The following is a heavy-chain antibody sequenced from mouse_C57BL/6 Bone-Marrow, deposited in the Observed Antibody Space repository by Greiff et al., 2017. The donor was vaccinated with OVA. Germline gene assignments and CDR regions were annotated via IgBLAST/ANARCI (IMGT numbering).Heavy chain of an antibody. CDR2: ISSGGSYT. J-gene: IGHJ3*01. Sequence: EVKLVESGGDLVKPGGSLKLSCAASGFTFSSYGMSWVRQTPDKRLEWVATISSGGSYTYYPDSVKGRFTISRDNAKNTLYLQMSSLKSEDTAMYYCARERPFAYWGQGTLVTVSA. CDR3: ARERPFAY. V-gene: IGHV5-6*01. CDR1: GFTFSSYG.